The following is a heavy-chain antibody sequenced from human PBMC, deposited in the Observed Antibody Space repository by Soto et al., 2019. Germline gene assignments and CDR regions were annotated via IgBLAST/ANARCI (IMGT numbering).Heavy chain of an antibody. CDR3: ARGYSSSWDGAYDY. V-gene: IGHV3-30-3*01. Sequence: QVQLVESGGGVVQPGRSLRLSCAASGFTFSSYAMHWVRQAPGKGLEWVAVISYDGSNKYYADSVKGRFTISRDNSKNTLYLQMNSLRAEDTAVYYCARGYSSSWDGAYDYWGQGTLVTVSS. D-gene: IGHD6-13*01. J-gene: IGHJ4*02. CDR1: GFTFSSYA. CDR2: ISYDGSNK.